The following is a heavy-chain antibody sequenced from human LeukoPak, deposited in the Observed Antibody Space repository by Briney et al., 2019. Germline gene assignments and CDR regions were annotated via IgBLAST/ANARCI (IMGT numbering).Heavy chain of an antibody. CDR1: EFTFSSSW. Sequence: GGSLRLSCAASEFTFSSSWMTWVRQAQGKGLEWVANIKQDGSAKYYVDSVKGRFTISRDNAKNSLYLQMNSLRAEDMAVYYCARDSPSGSYGYWGQGTLVTVSS. D-gene: IGHD1-26*01. J-gene: IGHJ4*02. V-gene: IGHV3-7*05. CDR3: ARDSPSGSYGY. CDR2: IKQDGSAK.